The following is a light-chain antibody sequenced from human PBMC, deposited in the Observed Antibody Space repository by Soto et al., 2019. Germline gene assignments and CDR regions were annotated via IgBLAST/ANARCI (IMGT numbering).Light chain of an antibody. CDR2: FAS. J-gene: IGKJ2*01. V-gene: IGKV3-15*01. Sequence: EIVLTQSPATLSVSPGERVTLSCMASETLISFLAWYQQKPVQAPRLLIYFASTRATGVPARFSGSGSATNFTLTISRRQSEDFAVYYAHSYNDWSFGVGQGTKLE. CDR3: HSYNDWSFG. CDR1: ETLISF.